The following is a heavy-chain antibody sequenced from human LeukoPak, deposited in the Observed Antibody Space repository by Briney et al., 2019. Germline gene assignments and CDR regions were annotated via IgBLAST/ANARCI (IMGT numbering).Heavy chain of an antibody. J-gene: IGHJ4*02. Sequence: GGSLRLSCAASGFTFSNAWMSWVRQAPGKGLEWVGRIKRKTDGGTTDYAAPVKGRFTISRDDSKSTLYLQMNSLRAEDTAVYYCAKDQRDYYDSSGSDYWGQGTLVTVSS. CDR1: GFTFSNAW. V-gene: IGHV3-15*01. D-gene: IGHD3-22*01. CDR2: IKRKTDGGTT. CDR3: AKDQRDYYDSSGSDY.